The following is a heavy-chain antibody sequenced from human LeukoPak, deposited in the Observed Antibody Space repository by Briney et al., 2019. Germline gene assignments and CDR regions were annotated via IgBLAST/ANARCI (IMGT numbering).Heavy chain of an antibody. CDR1: GGSISSGGYY. CDR2: IYYSGST. V-gene: IGHV4-31*03. D-gene: IGHD5-18*01. Sequence: SETLSLTCTVSGGSISSGGYYWSWIRQHPGKGLEWIGYIYYSGSTYYNPSPKSRVTISVDTSKNQFSLKLSSVTAADTAVYYCAREDTAMVFDYWGQGTLVTVSS. J-gene: IGHJ4*02. CDR3: AREDTAMVFDY.